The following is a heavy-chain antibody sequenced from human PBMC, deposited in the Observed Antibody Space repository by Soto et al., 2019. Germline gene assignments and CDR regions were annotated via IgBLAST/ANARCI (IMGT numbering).Heavy chain of an antibody. Sequence: ASVKVCCKASGDSFASCGRRWVRQAPGQGLEWMGWISAYNGNTNYAQKLQGRVTMTTDTSTSTAYMELRSLRSDDTAVYYCARVYDILTDYWGQGTLVTVSS. J-gene: IGHJ4*02. CDR3: ARVYDILTDY. CDR1: GDSFASCG. D-gene: IGHD3-9*01. V-gene: IGHV1-18*01. CDR2: ISAYNGNT.